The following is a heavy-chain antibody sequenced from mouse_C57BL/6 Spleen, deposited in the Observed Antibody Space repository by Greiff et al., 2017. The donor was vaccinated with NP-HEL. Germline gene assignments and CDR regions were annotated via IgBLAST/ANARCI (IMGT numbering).Heavy chain of an antibody. D-gene: IGHD1-1*01. V-gene: IGHV1-26*01. CDR3: ARGDYYGSSSFAY. CDR1: GYTFTDYY. J-gene: IGHJ3*01. Sequence: EVQLQQSGPELVKPGASVKISCKASGYTFTDYYMNWVKQSNGKSLEWIGDINPNNGGTSYNQKFKGKATLTVDKSSSTAYMELRSLTSEDSAVYYCARGDYYGSSSFAYWGQGTLVTVSA. CDR2: INPNNGGT.